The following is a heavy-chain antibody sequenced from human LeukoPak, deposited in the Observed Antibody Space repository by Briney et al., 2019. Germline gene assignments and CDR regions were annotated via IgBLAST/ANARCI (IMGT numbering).Heavy chain of an antibody. J-gene: IGHJ4*02. CDR2: FDPEDGET. Sequence: GASVKVSCKVSGYTLTELSMHWVRQAPGKGLEWMGGFDPEDGETIYAQKFQGRVTITADESTSTAYMELSSLRSEDTAVYYCARDVGYCSSTSCYGYSNFPFDYWGQGTLVTVSS. CDR1: GYTLTELS. D-gene: IGHD2-2*01. CDR3: ARDVGYCSSTSCYGYSNFPFDY. V-gene: IGHV1-24*01.